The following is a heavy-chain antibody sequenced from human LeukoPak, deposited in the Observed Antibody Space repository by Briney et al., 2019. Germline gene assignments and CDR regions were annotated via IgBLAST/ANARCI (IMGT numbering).Heavy chain of an antibody. CDR3: ARVEGDSNDWGTMIDY. CDR2: ITSNSASI. J-gene: IGHJ4*02. D-gene: IGHD6-19*01. CDR1: GFTFRIYS. V-gene: IGHV3-21*01. Sequence: PGGSLRLSCAPSGFTFRIYSMDWVRQAPGRGLEWVSSITSNSASIYYADSVKGRFSISIDNAKNSLYLQMNSLRAEDTAVYFCARVEGDSNDWGTMIDYWGQGILVTVSS.